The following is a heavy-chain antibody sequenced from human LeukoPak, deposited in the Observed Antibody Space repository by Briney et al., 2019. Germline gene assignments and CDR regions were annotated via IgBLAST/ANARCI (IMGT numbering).Heavy chain of an antibody. CDR2: ILTAGKT. CDR3: AREGYSSGWFRL. V-gene: IGHV3-53*01. J-gene: IGHJ4*02. CDR1: GFTFSSYA. Sequence: PGGSLRLSCAASGFTFSSYAMSWVRQAPGKGLEWVSVILTAGKTYYADSVKGRFTISRDDSKNMVYLQMNSLRTEDTAVYFCAREGYSSGWFRLWGQGTLVTVSS. D-gene: IGHD6-19*01.